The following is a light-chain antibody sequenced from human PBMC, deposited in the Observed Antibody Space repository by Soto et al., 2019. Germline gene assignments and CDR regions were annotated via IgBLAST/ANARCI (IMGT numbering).Light chain of an antibody. CDR3: SSYTSSGTLV. CDR2: EVS. CDR1: SSVVGGYNF. J-gene: IGLJ2*01. V-gene: IGLV2-14*01. Sequence: QSALTQPASVSGSPGQSITISCTGTSSVVGGYNFVAWYQQHPGKAPKLIIYEVSSRPSGVSYRFSGSKSGNTASLTISGLQAEDEADYYCSSYTSSGTLVFGGGTKVTVL.